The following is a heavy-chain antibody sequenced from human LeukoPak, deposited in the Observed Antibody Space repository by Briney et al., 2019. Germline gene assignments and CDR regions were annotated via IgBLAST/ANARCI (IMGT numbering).Heavy chain of an antibody. CDR1: GGSISSYY. CDR3: ARVAGGTTLIDY. D-gene: IGHD1-1*01. CDR2: IYYSGST. J-gene: IGHJ4*02. Sequence: PSETLSPTCAVSGGSISSYYWSWIRQPPGKGLEWIGYIYYSGSTNYNPSLKSRVTISVDTSKNQFSLKLSSVTAADTAVYYCARVAGGTTLIDYWGQGTLVTVSS. V-gene: IGHV4-59*01.